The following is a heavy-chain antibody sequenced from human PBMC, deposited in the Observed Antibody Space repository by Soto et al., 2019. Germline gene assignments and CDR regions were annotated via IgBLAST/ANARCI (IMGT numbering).Heavy chain of an antibody. CDR2: ISTSSRTI. CDR3: ARDRSTTVTGSFDY. Sequence: EVQLVESGRGLVQPGGSLRLSCAASGFTFSSYSMNWVRQAPGKGLEWVSRISTSSRTIYYADSVEGRFTISRDNAKNSLYLQMNSLRVEDTAVYYCARDRSTTVTGSFDYWGKGTLVTVSS. CDR1: GFTFSSYS. V-gene: IGHV3-48*01. J-gene: IGHJ4*02. D-gene: IGHD4-17*01.